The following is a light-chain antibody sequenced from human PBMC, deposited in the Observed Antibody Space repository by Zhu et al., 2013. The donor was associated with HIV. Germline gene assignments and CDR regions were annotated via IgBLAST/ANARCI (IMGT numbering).Light chain of an antibody. V-gene: IGLV2-8*01. CDR3: SSYVGTNIVV. CDR1: SNDVGGYNL. CDR2: EVT. Sequence: QSALTQPPSASGSPGQSVTISCTGTSNDVGGYNLVSWYQQHPGKAPKLLIYEVTNRPSGVPARFSGSKSGNMASLTVSGLQAEDEAGYYCSSYVGTNIVVFGGGTKLTVL. J-gene: IGLJ3*02.